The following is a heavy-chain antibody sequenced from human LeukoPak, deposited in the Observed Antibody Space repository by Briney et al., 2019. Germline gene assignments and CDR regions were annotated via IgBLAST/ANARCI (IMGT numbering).Heavy chain of an antibody. CDR2: ISYDGSNK. D-gene: IGHD1/OR15-1a*01. J-gene: IGHJ5*02. Sequence: GGSLRLSCAASGFTFSSYGMHWVRQAPGRGLEWVALISYDGSNKYYADSVKGRFTISRDNSKNTLYLQMIGLRAEDTAVYYCAKKTSTWFDPWGQGTLVTVSS. CDR3: AKKTSTWFDP. V-gene: IGHV3-30*18. CDR1: GFTFSSYG.